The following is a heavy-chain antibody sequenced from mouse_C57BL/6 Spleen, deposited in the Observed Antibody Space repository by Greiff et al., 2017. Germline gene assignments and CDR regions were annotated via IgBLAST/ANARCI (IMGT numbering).Heavy chain of an antibody. CDR3: ARGGTTGYWYFDV. Sequence: EVQLQESEGGLVQPGSSMKLSCTASGFTFSDYYMAWVRQVPEKGLEWVANINYDGSSTYYLDSLKSRFIIPRDNAKNILYLQMSSLKSEDTATYYCARGGTTGYWYFDVWGTGTTVTVSS. CDR1: GFTFSDYY. V-gene: IGHV5-16*01. CDR2: INYDGSST. D-gene: IGHD1-1*01. J-gene: IGHJ1*03.